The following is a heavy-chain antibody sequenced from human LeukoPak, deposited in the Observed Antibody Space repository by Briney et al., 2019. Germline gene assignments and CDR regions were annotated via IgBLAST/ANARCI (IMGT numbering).Heavy chain of an antibody. CDR3: ARGRYYGMDV. CDR2: VNSDGSST. Sequence: GGSLRLSCAASGFTFTSYWMHWVRHAPGKGLVWVSRVNSDGSSTTYADSVKGRFTISRDNAKNTLYLQMNSLRAEDTAVYYCARGRYYGMDVWGQGTLVTVSS. V-gene: IGHV3-74*01. J-gene: IGHJ6*02. CDR1: GFTFTSYW.